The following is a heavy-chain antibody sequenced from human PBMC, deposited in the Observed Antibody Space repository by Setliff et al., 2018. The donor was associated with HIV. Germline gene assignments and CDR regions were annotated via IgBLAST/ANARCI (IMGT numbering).Heavy chain of an antibody. CDR1: GGSFSGYY. CDR2: INHSGST. CDR3: ARGIVPPTRQGYYYMDV. Sequence: ASETLSLTCAIYGGSFSGYYWSWIRQPPGRGLEWIGEINHSGSTNYNPSLKSRVTISVDTSKNQFSLKLNSVTAADTAIYYCARGIVPPTRQGYYYMDVWGKGTTVTVSS. V-gene: IGHV4-34*01. D-gene: IGHD2-21*01. J-gene: IGHJ6*03.